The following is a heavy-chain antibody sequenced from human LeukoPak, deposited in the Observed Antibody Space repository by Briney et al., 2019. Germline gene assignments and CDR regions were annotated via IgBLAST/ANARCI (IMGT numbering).Heavy chain of an antibody. Sequence: PGGSLRLSCAASGFTFSDYYMSWIRQAPGKGLEWVSYISSSRSYTNYADSVKGRFTISRDNSKNTLYLQMNSLRAEDTAVYNCARDRGSREDGMDVWGQGTTVTVSS. V-gene: IGHV3-11*06. D-gene: IGHD1-26*01. J-gene: IGHJ6*02. CDR1: GFTFSDYY. CDR2: ISSSRSYT. CDR3: ARDRGSREDGMDV.